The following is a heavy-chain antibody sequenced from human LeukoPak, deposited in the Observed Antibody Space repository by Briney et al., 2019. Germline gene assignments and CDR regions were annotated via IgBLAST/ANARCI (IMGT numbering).Heavy chain of an antibody. D-gene: IGHD6-6*01. CDR2: VYYSGST. CDR3: ARSYTTSSGGAYNWFDP. Sequence: SETLSLTCTVSGGSLSSYYWSCIRQPPGKGLQWIGYVYYSGSTNYNPSLKSPVTISVDTSKNQFSLRLSSVTAADTAVYYCARSYTTSSGGAYNWFDPWGQGTLVTVSS. J-gene: IGHJ5*02. V-gene: IGHV4-59*01. CDR1: GGSLSSYY.